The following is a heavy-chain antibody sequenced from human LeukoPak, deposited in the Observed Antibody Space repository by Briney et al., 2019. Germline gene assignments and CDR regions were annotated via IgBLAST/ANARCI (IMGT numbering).Heavy chain of an antibody. Sequence: GRSLRLSCAASGFTFSSYAMHWVRQAPGKGLEWVAVISYDGSNKYYADSVKGRFTISRDNSKNTLYLQMNSLRAEDTAVYYCARGIKGSGYLFDYWGREPWSPSPQ. CDR1: GFTFSSYA. V-gene: IGHV3-30*01. CDR3: ARGIKGSGYLFDY. CDR2: ISYDGSNK. J-gene: IGHJ4*02. D-gene: IGHD3-22*01.